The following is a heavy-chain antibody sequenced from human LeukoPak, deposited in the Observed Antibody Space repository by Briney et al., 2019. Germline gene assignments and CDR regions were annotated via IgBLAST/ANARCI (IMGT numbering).Heavy chain of an antibody. CDR3: ARGTIFGESIQFHYGMDV. J-gene: IGHJ6*02. CDR1: GYTLTNYH. D-gene: IGHD3-10*01. Sequence: GASVKVSCKASGYTLTNYHLNWVRQAPGQGLEWMGWISPHNGNTNYAQKLQGRVTMTTDTSTGKVYMDLRSLRSDDTAVYYCARGTIFGESIQFHYGMDVWGQGTTVTVSS. CDR2: ISPHNGNT. V-gene: IGHV1-18*01.